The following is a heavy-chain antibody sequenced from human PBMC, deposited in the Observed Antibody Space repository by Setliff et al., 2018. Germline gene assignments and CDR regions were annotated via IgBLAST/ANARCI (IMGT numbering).Heavy chain of an antibody. CDR1: GFIFSSYS. V-gene: IGHV3-48*01. Sequence: GGSLRLSCAASGFIFSSYSMNWVRQAPGKGLEWVSYISSSSSTIYYSDSVKGRFTISRDNAKNSLYLQMNSLRAEDTAVYYCARNWVTAQNYYYGMDVWGQGTTVT. CDR3: ARNWVTAQNYYYGMDV. CDR2: ISSSSSTI. J-gene: IGHJ6*02. D-gene: IGHD2-21*02.